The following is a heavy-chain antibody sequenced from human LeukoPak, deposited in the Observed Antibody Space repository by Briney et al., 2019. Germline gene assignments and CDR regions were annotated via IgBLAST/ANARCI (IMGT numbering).Heavy chain of an antibody. CDR2: ISSSGSTI. Sequence: GGSLRLSCAASGFTFSDYYMSWIRQAPGKGLEWVSYISSSGSTIYYADSVKGRFTISRDNAKNSLYPQMNSLRAEDTAVYYCARYDSSGYFDYWGQGTLVTVSS. J-gene: IGHJ4*02. CDR3: ARYDSSGYFDY. V-gene: IGHV3-11*01. CDR1: GFTFSDYY. D-gene: IGHD3-22*01.